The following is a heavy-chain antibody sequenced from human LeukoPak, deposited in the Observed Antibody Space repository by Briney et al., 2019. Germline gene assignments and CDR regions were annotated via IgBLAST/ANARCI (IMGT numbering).Heavy chain of an antibody. J-gene: IGHJ4*02. Sequence: GASVKVSCRISEYTRTDLAVHWVRQALGKGLEWMGGFDPANGETVYAQKFQGRVTMTRDTSTSTVYMELSSLRSEDTAVYYCARAEAAMVNQMLDYWGQGTLVTVSS. V-gene: IGHV1-24*01. CDR1: EYTRTDLA. D-gene: IGHD5-18*01. CDR3: ARAEAAMVNQMLDY. CDR2: FDPANGET.